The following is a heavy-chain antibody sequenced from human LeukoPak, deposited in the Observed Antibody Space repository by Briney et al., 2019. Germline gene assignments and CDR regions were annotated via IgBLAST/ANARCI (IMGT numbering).Heavy chain of an antibody. V-gene: IGHV3-74*01. CDR2: IKNDGKIT. D-gene: IGHD3-3*01. Sequence: GGSLRLSCAASEFTFNNYWMHWVCQAPGKGLVWVSRIKNDGKITTYADSVKGRFTTSRDNAKNTFYLQMNSLRVEDTAVYYCLLIILGGSSQHWGQGTLVTVSS. J-gene: IGHJ1*01. CDR1: EFTFNNYW. CDR3: LLIILGGSSQH.